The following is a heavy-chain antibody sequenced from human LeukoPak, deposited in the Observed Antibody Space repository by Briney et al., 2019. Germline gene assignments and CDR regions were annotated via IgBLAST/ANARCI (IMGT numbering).Heavy chain of an antibody. D-gene: IGHD3-10*01. CDR1: GGSISSSSYY. CDR2: IYYSGNT. Sequence: SETLSLTCTVSGGSISSSSYYWGWIRQPPGKGLEWIGTIYYSGNTYYNPSLKSRVTISVDTSKNQFSLKLSSVTAADTAVYYCARGRGVVRGVIPQGYLDYWGQGTLVPVSS. V-gene: IGHV4-39*01. CDR3: ARGRGVVRGVIPQGYLDY. J-gene: IGHJ4*02.